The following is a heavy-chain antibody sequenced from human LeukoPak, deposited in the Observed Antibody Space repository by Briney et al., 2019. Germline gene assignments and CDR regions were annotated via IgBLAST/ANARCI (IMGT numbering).Heavy chain of an antibody. J-gene: IGHJ4*02. V-gene: IGHV4-39*01. CDR2: IYYSKNT. Sequence: ASETLSLTCTVSGGSISSSSAYWGWIRQPPGKGLEWIGSIYYSKNTYYNPSLKSRVTISADTSKNQFSLTLGSVTSTDTAVYYCVSPRGFSYGYFDYWGQGTLVTVSS. CDR1: GGSISSSSAY. D-gene: IGHD5-18*01. CDR3: VSPRGFSYGYFDY.